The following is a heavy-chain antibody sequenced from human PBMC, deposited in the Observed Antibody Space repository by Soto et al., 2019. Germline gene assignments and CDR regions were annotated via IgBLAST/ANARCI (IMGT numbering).Heavy chain of an antibody. CDR3: ARGVPPTVTYYDY. CDR1: GGSFSGYY. Sequence: PSETLSLTCAVYGGSFSGYYWSWIRQPPGKGLEWIGEINHSGSTNYNPSLKSRVTISVDTSKNQFSLKLSSVTAADTAVYYCARGVPPTVTYYDYWGQGTLVTVSS. D-gene: IGHD4-17*01. J-gene: IGHJ4*02. V-gene: IGHV4-34*01. CDR2: INHSGST.